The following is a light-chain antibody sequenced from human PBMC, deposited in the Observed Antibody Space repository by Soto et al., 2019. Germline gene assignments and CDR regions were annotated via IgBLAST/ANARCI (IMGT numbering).Light chain of an antibody. J-gene: IGKJ5*01. CDR2: AAS. Sequence: IQMTQSPSSVSASVGDRVSITCRASQGISSYLAWYQQKPGKAPEXMIYAASTLQSGVPSRFSVIGSGTDFTLTISCLQSEDVATYYCQQYYSFPPTFGQGTRLENK. CDR3: QQYYSFPPT. CDR1: QGISSY. V-gene: IGKV1-8*01.